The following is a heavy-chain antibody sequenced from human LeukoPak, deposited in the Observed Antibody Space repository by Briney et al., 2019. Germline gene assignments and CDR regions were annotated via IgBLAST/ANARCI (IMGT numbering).Heavy chain of an antibody. CDR3: ARVINSGWRQHDW. CDR2: IYSGGST. CDR1: GFTVSSNY. Sequence: GGSLRLSCAASGFTVSSNYMSWVRQAPGKGLEWVSVIYSGGSTYYADSVKGRFTISRDNSKNTLYLQMNSLRAEDTAVYYCARVINSGWRQHDWWGQGTLVTVSS. J-gene: IGHJ4*02. D-gene: IGHD6-19*01. V-gene: IGHV3-66*01.